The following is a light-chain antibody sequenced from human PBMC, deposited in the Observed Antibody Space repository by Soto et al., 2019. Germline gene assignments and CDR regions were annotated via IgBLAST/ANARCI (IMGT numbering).Light chain of an antibody. J-gene: IGKJ5*01. CDR3: KQYNTYST. Sequence: EIQITQSKSTLSASVGDRVTITCWASQSITRWLSWYQQKPGKAPQALIYDASSLKSGVPSRFSGNGSGTEFTLTISSLQPADFATYYCKQYNTYSTSGQGRRLELK. CDR1: QSITRW. V-gene: IGKV1-5*01. CDR2: DAS.